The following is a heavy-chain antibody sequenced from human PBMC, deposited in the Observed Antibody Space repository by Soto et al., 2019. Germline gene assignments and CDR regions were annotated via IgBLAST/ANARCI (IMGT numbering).Heavy chain of an antibody. D-gene: IGHD3-22*01. CDR2: ISYDGSNK. CDR1: GFTFSSYA. CDR3: ARERGGFTVIVVVDPGYYFDY. J-gene: IGHJ4*02. Sequence: PGGSLRLSCAASGFTFSSYAMHWVRQAPGKGLEWVAVISYDGSNKYYADSVKGRFTISRDNSKNTLYLQMNSLRAEDTAVYYCARERGGFTVIVVVDPGYYFDYWGQGTLVTVSS. V-gene: IGHV3-30-3*01.